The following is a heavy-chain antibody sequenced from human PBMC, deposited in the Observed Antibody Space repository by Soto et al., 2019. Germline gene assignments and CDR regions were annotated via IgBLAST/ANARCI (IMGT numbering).Heavy chain of an antibody. CDR2: VCTGGAT. D-gene: IGHD1-1*01. Sequence: GGSLRLSCVGSGFDVTTNCMRWVRQPPGKGLECVSIVCTGGATHYADSVKGRFTISRDSSKNTVHLQMNNVRAEDTAVYYCVRDKRTISGIFPGYWGQGTQVTVSS. V-gene: IGHV3-53*01. J-gene: IGHJ4*02. CDR1: GFDVTTNC. CDR3: VRDKRTISGIFPGY.